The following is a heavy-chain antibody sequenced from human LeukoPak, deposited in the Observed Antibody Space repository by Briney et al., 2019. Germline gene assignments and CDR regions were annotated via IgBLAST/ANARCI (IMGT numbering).Heavy chain of an antibody. V-gene: IGHV1-18*01. Sequence: ASVKVSCKASGYTFTSYGISWVRQAPGQGLEWMGWISAYNGNTNYAQKLQGRVTMTTDTSTSTAYMELRRLRSDDTAVYYCARAVYCTNGVCYGPLDYWGQGTLVTVSS. CDR2: ISAYNGNT. CDR1: GYTFTSYG. D-gene: IGHD2-8*01. CDR3: ARAVYCTNGVCYGPLDY. J-gene: IGHJ4*02.